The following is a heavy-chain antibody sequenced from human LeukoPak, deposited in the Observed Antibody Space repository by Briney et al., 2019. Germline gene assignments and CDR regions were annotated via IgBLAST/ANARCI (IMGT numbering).Heavy chain of an antibody. D-gene: IGHD5-24*01. CDR3: AKEGRWLQFFYSDY. CDR1: GFTFSSYG. J-gene: IGHJ4*02. Sequence: PGRSLRLSCAASGFTFSSYGMHWVRQAPGKGLEWVAVISYDGSNKYYADSVKGRFTISRDNSKNTLYLQMNSLRAEDTAVYYCAKEGRWLQFFYSDYWGQGTLVTVSS. V-gene: IGHV3-30*18. CDR2: ISYDGSNK.